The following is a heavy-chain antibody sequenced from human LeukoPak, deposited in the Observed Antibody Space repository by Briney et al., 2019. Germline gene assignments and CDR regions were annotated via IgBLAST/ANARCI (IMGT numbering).Heavy chain of an antibody. V-gene: IGHV1-8*01. CDR3: ARGFVVVVAATLGGGFDY. Sequence: ASVKVSCKASGYTFTSYDIKRVGKATGQGREWMGWRNPNSGNTGYAQKFQGRVTMTRNTSISTAYMELSSLRSEDTAVYYCARGFVVVVAATLGGGFDYWGQGTLVTVSS. CDR1: GYTFTSYD. CDR2: RNPNSGNT. J-gene: IGHJ4*02. D-gene: IGHD2-15*01.